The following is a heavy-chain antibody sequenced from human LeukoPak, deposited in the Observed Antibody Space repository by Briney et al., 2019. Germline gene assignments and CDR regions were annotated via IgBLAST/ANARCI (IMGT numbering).Heavy chain of an antibody. CDR3: ATGGIYSLLDY. CDR1: GHTLTDLS. J-gene: IGHJ4*02. CDR2: LDPEDGET. Sequence: ASVEVSCKVSGHTLTDLSTHWVRQTPGGGLEWMGGLDPEDGETIYAQKFQGRVTMTEDTSTDTAYMELSSLRSGDTAVYYCATGGIYSLLDYWGQGTLVTVSS. V-gene: IGHV1-24*01. D-gene: IGHD1-26*01.